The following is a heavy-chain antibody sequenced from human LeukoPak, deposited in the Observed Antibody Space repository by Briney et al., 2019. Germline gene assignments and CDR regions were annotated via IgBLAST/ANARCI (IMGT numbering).Heavy chain of an antibody. CDR2: IKGDGSST. Sequence: GGSLRLSCAASGFTFSTYWMHCGRQAPGKGLVWVARIKGDGSSTIYADSVKGRFTISRDNSKNTLYLQTSSLRAEDTAVYYCARASTTVPNLLDHWGQGTRVTVSS. J-gene: IGHJ4*02. V-gene: IGHV3-74*01. CDR3: ARASTTVPNLLDH. D-gene: IGHD4-17*01. CDR1: GFTFSTYW.